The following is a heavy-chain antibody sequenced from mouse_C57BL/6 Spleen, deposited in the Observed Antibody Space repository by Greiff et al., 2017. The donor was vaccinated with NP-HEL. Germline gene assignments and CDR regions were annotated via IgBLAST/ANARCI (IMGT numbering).Heavy chain of an antibody. D-gene: IGHD1-1*01. CDR2: IYLGDGDT. Sequence: QVQLQQSGPELVKPGASVKISCKASGYAFSSSWMNWVKQRPGKGLEWIGRIYLGDGDTNYNGKFKGKATLTADKSSSTAYMQLSSLTSEDSAVYFCARPTVVVPYAMDYWGQGTSVTVSS. V-gene: IGHV1-82*01. CDR1: GYAFSSSW. CDR3: ARPTVVVPYAMDY. J-gene: IGHJ4*01.